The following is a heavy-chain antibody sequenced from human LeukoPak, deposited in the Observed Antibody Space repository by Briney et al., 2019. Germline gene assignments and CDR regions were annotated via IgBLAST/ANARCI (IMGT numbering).Heavy chain of an antibody. D-gene: IGHD3-22*01. V-gene: IGHV4-61*01. Sequence: SETLSLTCTVSGGSVSSGSYYWSWLRQPPGQGLEWIGYIYYSGSTNYNPSLKSRVTISVDTSKNQFSLKLSSVTAADTAVYYCASHPITMIVAPDYWGQGTLVTVSS. CDR2: IYYSGST. CDR3: ASHPITMIVAPDY. CDR1: GGSVSSGSYY. J-gene: IGHJ4*02.